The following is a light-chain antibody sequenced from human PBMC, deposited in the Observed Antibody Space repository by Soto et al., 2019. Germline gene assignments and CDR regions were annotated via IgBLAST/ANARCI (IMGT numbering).Light chain of an antibody. CDR3: NSYTLSGTYV. V-gene: IGLV2-18*02. J-gene: IGLJ1*01. CDR1: SSDVGSYNG. Sequence: ISCNKTSSDVGSYNGVSWYQQPPGTAPRLIIYEGSTRPSGVPDRFSGSKSGNTASLTISGLQAEDEADYYCNSYTLSGTYVFGTGTKFTVL. CDR2: EGS.